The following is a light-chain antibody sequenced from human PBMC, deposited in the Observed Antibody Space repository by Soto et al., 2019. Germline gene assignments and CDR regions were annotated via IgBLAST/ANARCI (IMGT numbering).Light chain of an antibody. Sequence: QSVLTQPASVSGSPGQSITISCTGTSTDVGGYYYVSWYQHHPGKAPKLMIFDVSNRPSGVSNRFSGSKSGNTASLTISGLQDEDEAYYYCSSDTASSTYVFGTGTKVTVL. CDR3: SSDTASSTYV. CDR1: STDVGGYYY. CDR2: DVS. V-gene: IGLV2-14*03. J-gene: IGLJ1*01.